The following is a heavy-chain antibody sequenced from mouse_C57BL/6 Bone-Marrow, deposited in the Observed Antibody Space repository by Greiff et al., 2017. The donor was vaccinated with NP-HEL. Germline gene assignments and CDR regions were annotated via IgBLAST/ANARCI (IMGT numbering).Heavy chain of an antibody. CDR2: IDPENGDT. CDR1: GFNIKDDY. D-gene: IGHD1-1*01. J-gene: IGHJ3*01. Sequence: VQLQQSGAELVRPGASVKLSCTASGFNIKDDYMHWVKQRPEQGLEWIGWIDPENGDTEYASKFQGKATITADTSSNTAYLQLSSLTSEDTAVYYCTTYYGSSWRFAYWGQRTLVTVSA. V-gene: IGHV14-4*01. CDR3: TTYYGSSWRFAY.